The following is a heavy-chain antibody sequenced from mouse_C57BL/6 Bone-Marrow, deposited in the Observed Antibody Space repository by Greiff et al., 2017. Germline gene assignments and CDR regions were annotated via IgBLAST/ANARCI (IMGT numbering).Heavy chain of an antibody. V-gene: IGHV1-76*01. Sequence: QVQLKESGAELVRPGASVQLSCKASGYTFTDYYINWVKQRPGQGLEWIARIYPGSGNTYYNEKFKGKATLTAEKSSSTAYMQLSSLTSEDSAVYFCARWGYSNFSMDYWGQGTSVTVSS. CDR2: IYPGSGNT. J-gene: IGHJ4*01. CDR1: GYTFTDYY. CDR3: ARWGYSNFSMDY. D-gene: IGHD2-5*01.